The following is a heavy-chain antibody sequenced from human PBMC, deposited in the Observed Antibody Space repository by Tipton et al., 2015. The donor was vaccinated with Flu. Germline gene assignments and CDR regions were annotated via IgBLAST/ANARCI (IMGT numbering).Heavy chain of an antibody. Sequence: SLRLSCAASGFTFSSYEMNWVRQAPGKGLEWVSCISSSGSTIYYADSVKGRFTISRDNAKNSLYLQMNSLRAEDTAVYYCARDKDDFWSGYSAYWGQGTLVPVSS. CDR1: GFTFSSYE. CDR2: ISSSGSTI. D-gene: IGHD3-3*01. V-gene: IGHV3-48*03. CDR3: ARDKDDFWSGYSAY. J-gene: IGHJ4*02.